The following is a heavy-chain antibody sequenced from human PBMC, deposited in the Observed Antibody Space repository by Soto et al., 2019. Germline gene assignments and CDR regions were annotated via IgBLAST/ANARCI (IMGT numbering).Heavy chain of an antibody. Sequence: PSETLSLTCAVYGGSFSGYYWSWIRQPPGKGLEWIGEINHSGSTNYNPSLKTRVTISVDTSKNQFSLKLSSVTAADTAVYYCASLVYYDTLTGYDIAWFVFDHWGQGTLVTVS. CDR3: ASLVYYDTLTGYDIAWFVFDH. J-gene: IGHJ5*02. V-gene: IGHV4-34*01. D-gene: IGHD3-9*01. CDR2: INHSGST. CDR1: GGSFSGYY.